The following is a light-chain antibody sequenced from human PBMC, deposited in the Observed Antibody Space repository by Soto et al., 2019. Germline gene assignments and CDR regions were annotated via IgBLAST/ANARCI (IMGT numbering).Light chain of an antibody. CDR3: QQRSNRPPT. J-gene: IGKJ1*01. Sequence: EIVMTQSPATLSVSPGERATLSCRASQSVSSNLAWYQQKPGQAPRLLIYDASNRATGIPARFSGSGSGTDFTLTISSLEPEDFAVYYCQQRSNRPPTFGQGTKVDIK. CDR1: QSVSSN. V-gene: IGKV3-11*01. CDR2: DAS.